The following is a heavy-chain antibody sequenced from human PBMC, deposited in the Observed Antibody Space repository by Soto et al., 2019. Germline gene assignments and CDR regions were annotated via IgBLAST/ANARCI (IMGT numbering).Heavy chain of an antibody. J-gene: IGHJ4*02. CDR1: GYTFMTYA. V-gene: IGHV1-3*01. CDR3: ARIRMLWYGELSH. D-gene: IGHD3-10*01. CDR2: INPGSGNT. Sequence: QVQLVQSGAEVKKPGGSVKISCKTSGYTFMTYALHWVRQAPGQRLEWMGWINPGSGNTEYSQKSQGRVTITRDTSARTVFMDVANLTSEDTAVYYCARIRMLWYGELSHWGQGTLVTVSA.